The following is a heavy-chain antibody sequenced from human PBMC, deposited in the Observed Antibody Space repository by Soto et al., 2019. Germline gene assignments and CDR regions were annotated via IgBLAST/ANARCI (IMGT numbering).Heavy chain of an antibody. CDR2: IYTSGST. J-gene: IGHJ6*02. CDR3: ARDSPPTGYQYYYYYGMDV. CDR1: GGSISSYY. D-gene: IGHD3-9*01. V-gene: IGHV4-4*07. Sequence: SETLSLTCTVSGGSISSYYWSWIRQPAGKGLEWIGRIYTSGSTDYNPSLKSRVTMSVDTSKNQFSLKLSSVTAADTAVYYCARDSPPTGYQYYYYYGMDVWGQGTTVTVSS.